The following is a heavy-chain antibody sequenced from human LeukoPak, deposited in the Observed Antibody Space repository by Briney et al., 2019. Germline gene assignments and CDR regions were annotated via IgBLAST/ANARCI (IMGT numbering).Heavy chain of an antibody. CDR3: ARELGNWNDVDAFDI. Sequence: GGSLRLSCAASGFTFSSYSMNWVRQAPGKGLEWVSSISSSSSYIYYADSVKGRFTISRDNAKNSLYLQMNSLRAEDTAVYYCARELGNWNDVDAFDIWGQGTMVTVSS. CDR1: GFTFSSYS. D-gene: IGHD1-20*01. V-gene: IGHV3-21*01. CDR2: ISSSSSYI. J-gene: IGHJ3*02.